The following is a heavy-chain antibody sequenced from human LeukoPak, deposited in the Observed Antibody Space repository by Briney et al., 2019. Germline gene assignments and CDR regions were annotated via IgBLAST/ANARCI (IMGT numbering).Heavy chain of an antibody. V-gene: IGHV3-7*01. J-gene: IGHJ4*02. D-gene: IGHD4-11*01. CDR3: VRSAFLTTEFYFDY. Sequence: PGGSLRLSCAASGFTFSSYWMSRVRQAPGKGLEWVANIKQDGSEKYYVDSVKGRFTISRDNAKNTLYLQMNSLRAEDTAVYYCVRSAFLTTEFYFDYWGQGTLVTVSS. CDR1: GFTFSSYW. CDR2: IKQDGSEK.